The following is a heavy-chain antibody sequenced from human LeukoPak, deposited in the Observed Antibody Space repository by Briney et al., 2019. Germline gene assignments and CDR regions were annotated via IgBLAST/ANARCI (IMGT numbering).Heavy chain of an antibody. CDR1: GFTFSSYW. V-gene: IGHV3-74*01. CDR2: INSDGSTT. Sequence: GGALRLSCAASGFTFSSYWMHWVRQAPGKGLVWVSRINSDGSTTTYADSVKGRFTISRDNAKNTLYLEMNSLRAEDTAVYYCATTIAAAARYWGQGTLVTVSS. J-gene: IGHJ4*02. D-gene: IGHD6-13*01. CDR3: ATTIAAAARY.